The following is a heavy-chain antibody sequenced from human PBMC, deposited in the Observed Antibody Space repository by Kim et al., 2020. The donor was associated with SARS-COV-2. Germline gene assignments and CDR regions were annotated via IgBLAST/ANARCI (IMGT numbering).Heavy chain of an antibody. D-gene: IGHD1-26*01. CDR1: GFSFSDYY. Sequence: GGSLRLSCAASGFSFSDYYMRWVRQAPGKGLEWVSHISSSGNYANYAESVKGRFTISRNNANKSLYLQMNRLRSEDTAVYYCARDVALRPWTSESYPDAFDIRGEGAMVTVSS. V-gene: IGHV3-11*05. CDR2: ISSSGNYA. J-gene: IGHJ3*02. CDR3: ARDVALRPWTSESYPDAFDI.